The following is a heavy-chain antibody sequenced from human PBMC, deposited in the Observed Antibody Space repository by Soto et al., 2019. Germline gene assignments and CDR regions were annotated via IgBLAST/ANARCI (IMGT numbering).Heavy chain of an antibody. J-gene: IGHJ4*02. CDR3: ARVGQQLVGGDYFDY. V-gene: IGHV4-59*01. CDR2: IYYSGST. D-gene: IGHD6-13*01. Sequence: ASETLSLTCTVSGGSISSYYWSWIRQPPGKGLEWIGYIYYSGSTNYNPSLKSRVTISVDTSKNQFSLKLSSVTAADTAVYYCARVGQQLVGGDYFDYWGQGTLVTVSS. CDR1: GGSISSYY.